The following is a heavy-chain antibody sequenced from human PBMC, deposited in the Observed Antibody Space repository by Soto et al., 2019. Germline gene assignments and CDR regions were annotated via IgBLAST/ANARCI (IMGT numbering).Heavy chain of an antibody. Sequence: ASVKVSCKASGYTFTSYGISWVRQAPGQGLEWMGWISAYNGNTNYAQKLQGRVTMTTDTSTSTAYMELRSLRSDDTAVYYCARLTSGGDIAMVFGNYYYGMDVWGQGTRVTVSS. D-gene: IGHD5-18*01. V-gene: IGHV1-18*04. CDR1: GYTFTSYG. CDR2: ISAYNGNT. J-gene: IGHJ6*02. CDR3: ARLTSGGDIAMVFGNYYYGMDV.